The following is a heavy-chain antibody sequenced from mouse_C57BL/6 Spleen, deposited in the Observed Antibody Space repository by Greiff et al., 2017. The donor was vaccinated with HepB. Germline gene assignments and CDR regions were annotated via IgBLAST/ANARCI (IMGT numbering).Heavy chain of an antibody. CDR1: GFSLTSYG. CDR2: IWSGGST. V-gene: IGHV2-2*01. CDR3: ARQPKRRDYAMDY. J-gene: IGHJ4*01. Sequence: VKLVESGPGLVQPSQSLSITCTVSGFSLTSYGVHWVRQSPGKGLEWLGVIWSGGSTDYNAPFISRLSISKDNSKSQVFLQMNSLQADDTAIYYCARQPKRRDYAMDYWGQGTSVTVSS.